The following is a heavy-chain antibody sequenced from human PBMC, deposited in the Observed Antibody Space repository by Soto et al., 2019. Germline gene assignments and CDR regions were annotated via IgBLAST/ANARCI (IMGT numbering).Heavy chain of an antibody. J-gene: IGHJ5*02. CDR2: INADNGNT. CDR1: GYTFTDYA. CDR3: ARARLDGNGYTWSWFDP. Sequence: QVQLVQSEAEVKEPGASVKVSCKASGYTFTDYALQWVRQAPGQSLEWMGWINADNGNTKYSQKFLGRVTFTRDTSASTAYMEMSSLTYEDTAVFYCARARLDGNGYTWSWFDPWGQGVLVTVSS. D-gene: IGHD5-12*01. V-gene: IGHV1-3*01.